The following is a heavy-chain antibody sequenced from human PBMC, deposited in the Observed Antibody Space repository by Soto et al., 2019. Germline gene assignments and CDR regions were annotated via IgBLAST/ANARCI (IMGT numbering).Heavy chain of an antibody. CDR3: ARLSSSPFDY. CDR1: GGSISSSSYY. V-gene: IGHV4-39*01. D-gene: IGHD6-6*01. J-gene: IGHJ4*02. CDR2: IYYSGST. Sequence: SETLSLTCTVSGGSISSSSYYWGWIRQPPGKGLEWIGSIYYSGSTYYNPSLKSRVTISVDTSKNQFSLKLSSVTAADTAVYYCARLSSSPFDYWGQGTLVTVSS.